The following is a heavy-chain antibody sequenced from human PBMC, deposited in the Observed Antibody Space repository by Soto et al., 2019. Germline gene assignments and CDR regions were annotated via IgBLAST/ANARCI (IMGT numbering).Heavy chain of an antibody. CDR3: AKDLGGYSYGRVY. Sequence: EVQLLESGGGLVQPGGSLRLSCAASGFTFSSYAMSWVRQAPGKGLEWVSAISGSGGSTYYADYVKGRFTISRDNSKNTLELQMNSLRGDDTAVYSGAKDLGGYSYGRVYWGHGTMVPVSS. V-gene: IGHV3-23*01. CDR1: GFTFSSYA. D-gene: IGHD5-18*01. J-gene: IGHJ4*01. CDR2: ISGSGGST.